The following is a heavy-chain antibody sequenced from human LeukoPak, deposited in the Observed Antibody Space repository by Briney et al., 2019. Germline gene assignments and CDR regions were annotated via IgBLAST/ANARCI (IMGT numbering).Heavy chain of an antibody. V-gene: IGHV3-9*01. CDR1: GFTFDDYA. CDR3: AKGPNEYYDFWSGPPTD. Sequence: PGGSLRLSCAASGFTFDDYAMHWVRQAPGKGLEWVSGISWNSGSIGYADSVKGRFTISRDNAKNSLYLQMNSLRAEDTALYYCAKGPNEYYDFWSGPPTDWGQGTLVTVSS. D-gene: IGHD3-3*01. J-gene: IGHJ4*02. CDR2: ISWNSGSI.